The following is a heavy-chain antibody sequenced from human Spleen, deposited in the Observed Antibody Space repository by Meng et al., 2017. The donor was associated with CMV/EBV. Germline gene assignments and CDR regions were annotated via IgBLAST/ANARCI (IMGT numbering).Heavy chain of an antibody. V-gene: IGHV4-59*12. CDR2: IYYSGST. Sequence: GSLRLSCAVYGGSFSGYYWSWIRQPPGKGLEWIGYIYYSGSTYYNPSLKSRVTISVDTSKNQFSLKLSSVTAADTAVYYCARDEPYCSSTSCYTDYWGQGTLVTVSS. D-gene: IGHD2-2*02. CDR1: GGSFSGYY. CDR3: ARDEPYCSSTSCYTDY. J-gene: IGHJ4*02.